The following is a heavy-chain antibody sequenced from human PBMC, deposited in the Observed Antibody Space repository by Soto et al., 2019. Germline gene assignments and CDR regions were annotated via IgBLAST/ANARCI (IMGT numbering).Heavy chain of an antibody. D-gene: IGHD3-10*01. Sequence: QVQLQESGPGLVKPSETLSLTCTVSGGSIRSHYWSWIRQPPGKGLEWIGYIFYTGTTNYNPSLKSRVTISLATSKNQFSLKLSSVTAADTAVYYCARVRPGVLITSFDYWGQGTLVTVSS. CDR1: GGSIRSHY. J-gene: IGHJ4*02. CDR3: ARVRPGVLITSFDY. CDR2: IFYTGTT. V-gene: IGHV4-59*11.